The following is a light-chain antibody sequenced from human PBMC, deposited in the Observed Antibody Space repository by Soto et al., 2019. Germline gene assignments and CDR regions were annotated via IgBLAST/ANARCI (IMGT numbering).Light chain of an antibody. J-gene: IGKJ4*01. V-gene: IGKV1-12*01. CDR2: GPS. Sequence: DIQMVQSPSSVSASVGDRVTVTCRASQAIAGWLGWYQQKPGQAPKLLIYGPSTLHTGVPSRFSGSASGTDFPLTLSKLPPEDFATYYCQQAYSFPLTFGGGTRVEMK. CDR3: QQAYSFPLT. CDR1: QAIAGW.